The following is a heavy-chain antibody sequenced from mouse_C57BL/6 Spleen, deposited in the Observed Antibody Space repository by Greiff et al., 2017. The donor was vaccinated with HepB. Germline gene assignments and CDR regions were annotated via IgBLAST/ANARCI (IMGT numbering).Heavy chain of an antibody. Sequence: DVKLVDSGGGLVKPGGSLKLSCAASGFTFSSYAMSWVRQTPEKRLEWVATISDGGSYTYYPDNVKGRFTISRDNAKNNLYLQMSHLKSEDTAMYYCDYGGYWGQGTTLTVSS. J-gene: IGHJ2*01. CDR3: DYGGY. V-gene: IGHV5-4*03. CDR2: ISDGGSYT. CDR1: GFTFSSYA. D-gene: IGHD2-4*01.